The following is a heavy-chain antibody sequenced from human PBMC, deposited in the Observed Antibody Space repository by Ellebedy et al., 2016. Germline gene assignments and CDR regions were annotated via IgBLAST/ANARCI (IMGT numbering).Heavy chain of an antibody. J-gene: IGHJ4*02. CDR2: ISYDGSNK. CDR3: ARDFSDYGDYGEGY. V-gene: IGHV3-30-3*01. Sequence: GESLKISCAASGFTFSSYAMHWVRQAPGKGLEWVAVISYDGSNKYYADSVKGRFTISRDNSKNTLYLQMNSLRAEDTAVYYCARDFSDYGDYGEGYWGQGTLVTVSS. CDR1: GFTFSSYA. D-gene: IGHD4-17*01.